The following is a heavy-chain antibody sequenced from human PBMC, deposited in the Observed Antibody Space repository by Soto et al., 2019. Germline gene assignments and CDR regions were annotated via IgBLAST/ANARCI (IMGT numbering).Heavy chain of an antibody. J-gene: IGHJ6*03. CDR3: ARHPGDGYDFGRFAVNYYMDV. V-gene: IGHV4-39*01. Sequence: SETLSLTCTVSGGSISSSSYYWGWIRQPPGKGLEWIGSIYYSGSTYYNPSLKSRVTISVDTSKNQFSLKLSSVTAADTAVYYCARHPGDGYDFGRFAVNYYMDVWGKGTTVTVSS. CDR2: IYYSGST. D-gene: IGHD3-3*01. CDR1: GGSISSSSYY.